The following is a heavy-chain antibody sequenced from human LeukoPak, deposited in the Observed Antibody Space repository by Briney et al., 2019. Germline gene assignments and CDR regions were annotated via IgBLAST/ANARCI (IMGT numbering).Heavy chain of an antibody. CDR1: GFTVSSNY. CDR2: IYTGGST. CDR3: AKDRSGSYSQGLDY. J-gene: IGHJ4*02. Sequence: GGSLRLSCAVSGFTVSSNYMSWVRQPPGKGLEWVSGIYTGGSTYSADSVKGRFTIFRDNSKNTLHLQMHSLRAEDTAVYYCAKDRSGSYSQGLDYWGQGTLVTVSS. V-gene: IGHV3-53*05. D-gene: IGHD1-26*01.